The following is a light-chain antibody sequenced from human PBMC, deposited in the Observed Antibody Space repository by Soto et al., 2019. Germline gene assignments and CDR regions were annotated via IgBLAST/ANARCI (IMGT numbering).Light chain of an antibody. CDR1: VLAKKY. CDR2: KDS. V-gene: IGLV3-27*01. CDR3: DSAADNNLKV. J-gene: IGLJ3*02. Sequence: SYELTQPSSVSVSPGQTARITCSGDVLAKKYARWFQQKPGQAPVLVIYKDSERHSGIPERFSGSSSGTTVTLTISGAQVEDEADYYCDSAADNNLKVFGGGTKLNVL.